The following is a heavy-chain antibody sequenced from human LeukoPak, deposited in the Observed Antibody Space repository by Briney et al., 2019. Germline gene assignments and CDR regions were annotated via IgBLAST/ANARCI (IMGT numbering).Heavy chain of an antibody. Sequence: GGSLRLSCAASGFTFSSYGMHWVRQAPGKGLEWVAVISYGGSNKYYADSVKGRFTISRDNSKNTLYLQVNNLRAEDTAVYYCAKDRGGNSYSYFDSWGQGTLVTVSS. J-gene: IGHJ4*02. D-gene: IGHD5-18*01. CDR1: GFTFSSYG. V-gene: IGHV3-30*18. CDR2: ISYGGSNK. CDR3: AKDRGGNSYSYFDS.